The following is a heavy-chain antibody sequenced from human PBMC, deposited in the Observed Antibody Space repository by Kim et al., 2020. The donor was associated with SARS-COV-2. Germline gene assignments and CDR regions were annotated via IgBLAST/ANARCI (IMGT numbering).Heavy chain of an antibody. D-gene: IGHD7-27*01. V-gene: IGHV3-33*01. CDR1: GFTFSSYG. Sequence: GGSLRLSCAASGFTFSSYGMHWVRQAPGKGLEWVAVIWYDGSNKYYADSVKGRFTISRDNSKNTLYLQMNSLRAEDTAVYYCARDGDRRWYFDLWGRGTLVTVSS. CDR2: IWYDGSNK. CDR3: ARDGDRRWYFDL. J-gene: IGHJ2*01.